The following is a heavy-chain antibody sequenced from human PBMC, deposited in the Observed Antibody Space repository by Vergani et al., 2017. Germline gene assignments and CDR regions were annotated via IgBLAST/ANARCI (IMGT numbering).Heavy chain of an antibody. Sequence: QVTLKESGPVLVKPTETLTLTCTVSGFSLSNARMGVSWIRQPPGKALEWLAHIFSNDEKSYSTSLKSRLTISKDTSKSQVVLTMTNMDPVDTATYYCARIVEDSSGYLAYGEWYYFDYWGQGTLVTVSS. CDR3: ARIVEDSSGYLAYGEWYYFDY. D-gene: IGHD3-22*01. CDR2: IFSNDEK. CDR1: GFSLSNARMG. J-gene: IGHJ4*02. V-gene: IGHV2-26*01.